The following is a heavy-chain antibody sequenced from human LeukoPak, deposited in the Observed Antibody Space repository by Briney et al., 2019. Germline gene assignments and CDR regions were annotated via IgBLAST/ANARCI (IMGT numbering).Heavy chain of an antibody. Sequence: ASVKVSCKASGYTFTGYYLHWVRQAPGQGLEWMGWINPNSGGTNYAQKFQGRVTMTRDTSISTAYMELSRLRSDDTAVYYCARDVEYSSERFNYWGQGTLVTVSS. J-gene: IGHJ4*02. CDR1: GYTFTGYY. CDR3: ARDVEYSSERFNY. CDR2: INPNSGGT. V-gene: IGHV1-2*02. D-gene: IGHD6-19*01.